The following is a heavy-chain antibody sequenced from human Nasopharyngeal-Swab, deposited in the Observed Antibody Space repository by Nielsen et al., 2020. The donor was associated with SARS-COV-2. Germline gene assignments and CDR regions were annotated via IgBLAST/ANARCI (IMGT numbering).Heavy chain of an antibody. CDR3: ARSRTAMTSPYYYYGMDV. CDR2: IGTAGDT. J-gene: IGHJ6*02. Sequence: GGSLRLSWAASGFTVSSYDMHWVRQATGKGREWVSAIGTAGDTYYPGSVKGRFTISRENAKNSLYLQMNSLRAGDTAVYYCARSRTAMTSPYYYYGMDVWGQGTTVTVSS. V-gene: IGHV3-13*01. CDR1: GFTVSSYD. D-gene: IGHD5-18*01.